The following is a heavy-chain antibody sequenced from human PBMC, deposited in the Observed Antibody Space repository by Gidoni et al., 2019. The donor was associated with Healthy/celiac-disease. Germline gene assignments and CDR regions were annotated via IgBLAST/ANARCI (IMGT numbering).Heavy chain of an antibody. D-gene: IGHD6-13*01. CDR2: IIPSCGKA. CDR1: EGTFSSHG. Sequence: QVQLIQYRPEVPQPGSPLQVSCTASEGTFSSHGISCVRQAPGQGREWMGGIIPSCGKANYGQKFQGRVTSTAEKSTSTAYRELRSLRSEDTAVYDGARAAAGGPHPTDEYFQHWGQGTLVTVSS. J-gene: IGHJ1*01. CDR3: ARAAAGGPHPTDEYFQH. V-gene: IGHV1-69*14.